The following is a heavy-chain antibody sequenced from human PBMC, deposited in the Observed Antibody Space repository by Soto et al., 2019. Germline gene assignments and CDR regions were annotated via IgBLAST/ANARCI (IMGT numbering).Heavy chain of an antibody. J-gene: IGHJ4*02. CDR2: ISGSGGST. V-gene: IGHV3-23*01. CDR3: AKDGPRYSGYGPLGY. CDR1: GFTFSSYA. D-gene: IGHD5-12*01. Sequence: GGSLSLSCAASGFTFSSYAMSWVRQAPGKGLEWVSAISGSGGSTYYADSVKGRFTISRDNSKNTLYLQMNSLRAEDTAVYYCAKDGPRYSGYGPLGYWGQGTLVTVSS.